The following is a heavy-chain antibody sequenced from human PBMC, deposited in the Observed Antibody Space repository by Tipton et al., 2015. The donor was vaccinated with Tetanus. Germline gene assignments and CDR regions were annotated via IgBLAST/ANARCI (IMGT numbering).Heavy chain of an antibody. CDR2: ISYSGST. V-gene: IGHV4-39*07. D-gene: IGHD6-6*01. J-gene: IGHJ5*02. Sequence: TLSLTCTVSGDSISSSRRFDCGWIRQPPGKGLEWIGTISYSGSTSYSPSLKSRVTMSVDTSRNQFSLNLTSVTAADTAVYYCARDQGGGRVVRLNWFDPWGQGTLVTVSS. CDR3: ARDQGGGRVVRLNWFDP. CDR1: GDSISSSRRFD.